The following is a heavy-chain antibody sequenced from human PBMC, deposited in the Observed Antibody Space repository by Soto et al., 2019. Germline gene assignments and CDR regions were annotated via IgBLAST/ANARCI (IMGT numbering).Heavy chain of an antibody. CDR1: GFTFSSYS. CDR3: AREKYYYGSGSYFDGNYYYMDV. D-gene: IGHD3-10*01. V-gene: IGHV3-21*01. J-gene: IGHJ6*03. CDR2: ISSSSSYI. Sequence: GGSLRLSCAASGFTFSSYSMNWVRQAPGKGLEWVSSISSSSSYIYYADSVKGRFTISRDNAKNSLYLQMNSLRAEDTAVYYCAREKYYYGSGSYFDGNYYYMDVWGKGTTVTVSS.